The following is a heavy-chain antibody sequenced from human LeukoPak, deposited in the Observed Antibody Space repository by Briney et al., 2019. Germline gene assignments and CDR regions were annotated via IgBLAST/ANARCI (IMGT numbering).Heavy chain of an antibody. CDR2: ISWNSGSI. CDR3: AKVRNSGNYVDGMDV. D-gene: IGHD1-26*01. J-gene: IGHJ6*02. V-gene: IGHV3-9*01. CDR1: GFTFDDYA. Sequence: PGGSLRLSCAASGFTFDDYAMHWVRQAPGKGLEWVSGISWNSGSIGYAESVKGRFTISRDNSKNTLYLQMNSLRAEDTAVYYCAKVRNSGNYVDGMDVWGQGTTVTVSS.